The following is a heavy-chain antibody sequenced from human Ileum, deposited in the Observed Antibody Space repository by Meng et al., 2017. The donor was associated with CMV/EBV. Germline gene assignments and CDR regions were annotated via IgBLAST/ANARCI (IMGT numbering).Heavy chain of an antibody. CDR1: GFTPGNSA. D-gene: IGHD3-16*02. J-gene: IGHJ4*02. CDR2: ITGSGTGT. V-gene: IGHV3-23*01. CDR3: AREGYTSTYDS. Sequence: LSCAGSGFTPGNSALSWVRQAPGKGLEWVSGITGSGTGTYYADFVNGHFTISRDNSKNILYLHMNSLRAEDTAIYYCAREGYTSTYDSWGQGALVTVSS.